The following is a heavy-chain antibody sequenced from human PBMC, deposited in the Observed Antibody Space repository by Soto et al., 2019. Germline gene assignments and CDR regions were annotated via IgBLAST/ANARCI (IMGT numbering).Heavy chain of an antibody. CDR2: IYYSGST. D-gene: IGHD1-26*01. J-gene: IGHJ6*02. CDR3: ARRIVGARYGMDV. Sequence: SETLSLTCTVSGGSISSSSYYWGWIRQPPGKGLEWIGSIYYSGSTYYNPSLKSRVTISVDTSKNQFPLKLSSVTAADTAVYYCARRIVGARYGMDVWGQGTTVTVSS. CDR1: GGSISSSSYY. V-gene: IGHV4-39*01.